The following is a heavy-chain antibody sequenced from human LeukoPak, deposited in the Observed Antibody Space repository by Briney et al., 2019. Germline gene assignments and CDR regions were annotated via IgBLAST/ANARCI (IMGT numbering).Heavy chain of an antibody. J-gene: IGHJ4*02. CDR3: ATHSGNYLGPLDY. V-gene: IGHV4-39*01. Sequence: SETLSLTCTVSGGSISSSSYYWGWIRQPPGMGLEWIGSIYYSGSTYYNPSLKSRVTISVDTSKNQFSLELSSVTAADTAVYYCATHSGNYLGPLDYWGQGTLVTVSS. D-gene: IGHD1-26*01. CDR2: IYYSGST. CDR1: GGSISSSSYY.